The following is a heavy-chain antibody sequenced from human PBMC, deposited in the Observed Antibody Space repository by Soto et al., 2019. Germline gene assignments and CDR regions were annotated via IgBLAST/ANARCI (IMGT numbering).Heavy chain of an antibody. Sequence: SETLSLTCNVSGGSITGAYYWNWIRQHPGKGLEWIGSIHYRGSTYYNPSLKSRITISLDRSNNQFYLKLSSVTAADTAVYYCARVRDSFGLDVWGQGTTVTVSS. CDR3: ARVRDSFGLDV. J-gene: IGHJ6*02. CDR2: IHYRGST. D-gene: IGHD2-15*01. CDR1: GGSITGAYY. V-gene: IGHV4-31*03.